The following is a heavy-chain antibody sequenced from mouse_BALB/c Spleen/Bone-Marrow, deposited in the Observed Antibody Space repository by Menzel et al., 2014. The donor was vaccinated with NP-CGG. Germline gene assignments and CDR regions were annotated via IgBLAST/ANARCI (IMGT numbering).Heavy chain of an antibody. CDR1: GFTFTDYY. V-gene: IGHV7-3*02. CDR3: ARDMGGLLFDY. D-gene: IGHD2-3*01. J-gene: IGHJ2*01. Sequence: EVHLVESGGGLVQPGGSLRLSCATSGFTFTDYYMNWVRQPPGKALEWLGFIRNKANGYTTEYSASVKGRFTISRDNSQSILYPQMNTLRAEDSATYYCARDMGGLLFDYWGQGTTLTVSS. CDR2: IRNKANGYTT.